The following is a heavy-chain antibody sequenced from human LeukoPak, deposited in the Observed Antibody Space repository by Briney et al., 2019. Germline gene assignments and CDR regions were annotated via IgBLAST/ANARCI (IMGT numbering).Heavy chain of an antibody. CDR3: ARDNSVEDTAWWFDP. CDR1: GYSFNSQG. CDR2: INPSGGST. Sequence: GASVKVSCKASGYSFNSQGMNWVRQAPGQGLGWMGIINPSGGSTSYAQKFQGRVTMTRDMSTSTDYMELSSLRSEDTAVYYCARDNSVEDTAWWFDPWGQGTLVTVSS. D-gene: IGHD4-23*01. V-gene: IGHV1-46*02. J-gene: IGHJ5*02.